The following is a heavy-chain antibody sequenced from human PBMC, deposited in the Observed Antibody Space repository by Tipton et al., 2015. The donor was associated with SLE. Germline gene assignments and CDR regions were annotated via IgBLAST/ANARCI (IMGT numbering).Heavy chain of an antibody. D-gene: IGHD1-26*01. J-gene: IGHJ5*02. Sequence: TLSLTCTVSGGSISSSSYYWSWIRQPPGKGLEWIGYIYYSGSTNYNPSLKSRVTISVDTSKNQFSLKLSSVTAADTAVYYCASTYRGSGSEGWFDPWGQGTLVTVSS. CDR2: IYYSGST. V-gene: IGHV4-61*05. CDR1: GGSISSSSYY. CDR3: ASTYRGSGSEGWFDP.